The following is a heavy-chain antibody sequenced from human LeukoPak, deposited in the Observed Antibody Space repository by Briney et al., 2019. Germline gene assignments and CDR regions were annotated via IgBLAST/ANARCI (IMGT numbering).Heavy chain of an antibody. CDR1: GYTFTSYG. J-gene: IGHJ4*02. CDR2: ISAYNGNT. CDR3: ARDFPVGATPTADY. V-gene: IGHV1-18*01. Sequence: ASVKVSCKASGYTFTSYGINWVRQAPGQGLEWMGWISAYNGNTNYAQKLQGRVTMTTDTSTSTAYMELRSLRSDDTAVYYCARDFPVGATPTADYWGQGTLVTVSS. D-gene: IGHD1-26*01.